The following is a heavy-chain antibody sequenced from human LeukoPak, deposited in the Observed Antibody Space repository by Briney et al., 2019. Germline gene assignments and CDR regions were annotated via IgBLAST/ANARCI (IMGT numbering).Heavy chain of an antibody. CDR2: INHSGST. V-gene: IGHV4-34*01. Sequence: PSETLSLTCAVYGGSFSGYYWSWIRQPPGKGLEWIGEINHSGSTNYNPSLKSRVTISVDTSKNQFSLKLSSVTAADTAVYYCARRGSTMVRGVIRYWFDPWGQGTLVTVSS. CDR3: ARRGSTMVRGVIRYWFDP. CDR1: GGSFSGYY. J-gene: IGHJ5*02. D-gene: IGHD3-10*01.